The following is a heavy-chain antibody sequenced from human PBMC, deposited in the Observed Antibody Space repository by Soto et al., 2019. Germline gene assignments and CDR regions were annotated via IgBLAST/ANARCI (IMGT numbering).Heavy chain of an antibody. CDR3: ARGIAAHPPPGYYFDY. Sequence: GGSLRLSCAASGFTVSSNYMSWVRQAPGKGLEWVSVIYSGGSTYYADSVKGRFTISRDNSKNTLYLQMNSLRAEDTAVYYCARGIAAHPPPGYYFDYWGQGTLVTVSS. CDR2: IYSGGST. D-gene: IGHD6-6*01. J-gene: IGHJ4*02. CDR1: GFTVSSNY. V-gene: IGHV3-53*01.